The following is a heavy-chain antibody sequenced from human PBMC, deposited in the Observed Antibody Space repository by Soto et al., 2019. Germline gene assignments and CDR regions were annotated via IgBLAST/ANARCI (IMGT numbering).Heavy chain of an antibody. CDR2: ILYDGSKK. CDR3: VKDGSSGWPYFDDMDV. CDR1: GFTFSSYG. V-gene: IGHV3-30*18. Sequence: GGPLRLSSAASGFTFSSYGMHWVRQAPGKGLEWVAVILYDGSKKYYADSVKGRFTISRDNSKNTLYLQMSSLRAEDTALYYCVKDGSSGWPYFDDMDVWGQGTTVTVSS. D-gene: IGHD6-19*01. J-gene: IGHJ6*02.